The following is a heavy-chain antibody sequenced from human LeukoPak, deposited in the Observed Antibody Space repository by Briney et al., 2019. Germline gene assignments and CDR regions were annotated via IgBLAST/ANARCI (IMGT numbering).Heavy chain of an antibody. CDR1: GFTFSSYS. J-gene: IGHJ4*02. CDR2: ISSSSSYI. D-gene: IGHD5-18*01. CDR3: ASYARDGTAMVPDY. Sequence: GGSLKLSCAASGFTFSSYSMNWVRQAPGKGLEWVSSISSSSSYIYYADSVKGRFTISRDNAKNSLYLQMNSLRAEDTAVYYCASYARDGTAMVPDYWGQGTLVTVSS. V-gene: IGHV3-21*01.